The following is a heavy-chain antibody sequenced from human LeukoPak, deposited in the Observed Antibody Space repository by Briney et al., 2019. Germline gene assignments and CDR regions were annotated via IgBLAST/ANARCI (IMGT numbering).Heavy chain of an antibody. CDR2: IWSDGSNK. Sequence: GGSLRLSCAASGFTFSRYAMHWVRQAPGKGLEWVAVIWSDGSNKYYADSVKGRFTISRDNSKNTLYLQMNSLRAEDTAVYYCARRDGYNPIDYWGQGTLVTVSS. V-gene: IGHV3-33*01. J-gene: IGHJ4*02. CDR3: ARRDGYNPIDY. CDR1: GFTFSRYA. D-gene: IGHD5-24*01.